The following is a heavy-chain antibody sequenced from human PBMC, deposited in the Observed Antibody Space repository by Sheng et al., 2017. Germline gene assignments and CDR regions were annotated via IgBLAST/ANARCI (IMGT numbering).Heavy chain of an antibody. CDR3: ARGRYCSTTSCRYFDD. D-gene: IGHD2-2*01. CDR2: IVPFYGSA. Sequence: QVQLVQSGAEVKKPGSSVKVSCKASGGTFSNHVVSWVRQAPGQGLEWMGGIVPFYGSANYAQKFQGRVTVTTDPSTTTTFLQLASLRSDDTAMYFCARGRYCSTTSCRYFDDWGQGTLVTVSS. J-gene: IGHJ4*02. CDR1: GGTFSNHV. V-gene: IGHV1-69*05.